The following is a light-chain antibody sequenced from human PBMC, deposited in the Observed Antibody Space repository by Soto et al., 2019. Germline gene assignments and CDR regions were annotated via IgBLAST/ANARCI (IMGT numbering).Light chain of an antibody. CDR3: QSYDSSVSGWV. Sequence: QSVLTQPPSVSGAPGQRVIISCTGSSSNIGRGHDVHWYQQFSGKAPKLLISGNNNRPSGVPDRFSASKSGTSASLAITGFQAEDESDYYCQSYDSSVSGWVFGVGTKVTVL. V-gene: IGLV1-40*01. J-gene: IGLJ3*02. CDR2: GNN. CDR1: SSNIGRGHD.